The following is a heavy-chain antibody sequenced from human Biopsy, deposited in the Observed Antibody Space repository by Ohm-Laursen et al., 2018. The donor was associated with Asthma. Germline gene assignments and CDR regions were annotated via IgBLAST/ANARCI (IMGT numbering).Heavy chain of an antibody. CDR2: IHYSGST. Sequence: PSQTLSLTCTVSGASIKTDDHYWSWLRQPPGKGLEWFGFIHYSGSTFYNPSLRGGVTISVDTSKNQFSLKLSSVTAADTAVYYCARASVAASSNWFDPWGQGTLVTVSS. CDR3: ARASVAASSNWFDP. D-gene: IGHD6-19*01. V-gene: IGHV4-30-4*01. CDR1: GASIKTDDHY. J-gene: IGHJ5*02.